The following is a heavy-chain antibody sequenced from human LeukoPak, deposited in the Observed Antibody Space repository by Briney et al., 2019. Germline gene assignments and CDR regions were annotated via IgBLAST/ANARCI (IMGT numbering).Heavy chain of an antibody. J-gene: IGHJ4*02. V-gene: IGHV4-34*01. CDR3: ARQGFMVRGVIDY. D-gene: IGHD3-10*01. CDR1: GGSFSGYY. CDR2: INHSGST. Sequence: SETLSLTCAVYGGSFSGYYWSWIRQPPGKGLEWIGEINHSGSTNYNPSLKSRVTMSVDTSKNQFSLKLSSVTAADTAVYYCARQGFMVRGVIDYWGQGTLVTVSS.